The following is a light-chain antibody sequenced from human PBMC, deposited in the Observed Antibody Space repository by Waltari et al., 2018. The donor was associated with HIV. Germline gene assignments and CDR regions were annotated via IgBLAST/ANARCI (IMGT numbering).Light chain of an antibody. Sequence: QSALTQPRSVSGSPGPSVTISCPGTSSDVGGYNYVSWYQQHPGKAPKFMIYDVNKRPSGVPDRFSGSKSGNTASLTISGLQAEDEADYYCCSYADNYPVVFGGGTKLTVL. V-gene: IGLV2-11*01. CDR3: CSYADNYPVV. CDR1: SSDVGGYNY. CDR2: DVN. J-gene: IGLJ2*01.